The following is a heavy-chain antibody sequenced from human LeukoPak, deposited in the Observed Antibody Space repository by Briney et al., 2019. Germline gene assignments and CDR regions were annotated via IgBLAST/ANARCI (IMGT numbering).Heavy chain of an antibody. CDR3: AKAEPGIAVAGFLDY. J-gene: IGHJ4*02. CDR2: IWYDGSNK. V-gene: IGHV3-30*02. D-gene: IGHD6-19*01. Sequence: PGGSLRLSCAASGFTFSSYGMHWVRQAPGKGLEWVAVIWYDGSNKYYADSVKGRFTISRDNSKNTLYLQMNSLRAEDTAVYYCAKAEPGIAVAGFLDYWGQGTLVTVSS. CDR1: GFTFSSYG.